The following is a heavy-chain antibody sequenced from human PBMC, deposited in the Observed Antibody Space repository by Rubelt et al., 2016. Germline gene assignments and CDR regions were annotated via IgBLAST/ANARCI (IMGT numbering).Heavy chain of an antibody. Sequence: QVQLVQSGAEVKKPGASVKVSCKASGYTFTSYGISWVRQAPGQGLEWMGWISAYNGNTNYAQNLRGRDTMTTDTSTSTAYRELRSLSSDDTAGYYCGGGEPADYWGQGTLVTVSS. CDR3: GGGEPADY. J-gene: IGHJ4*02. V-gene: IGHV1-18*01. CDR2: ISAYNGNT. CDR1: GYTFTSYG. D-gene: IGHD3-10*01.